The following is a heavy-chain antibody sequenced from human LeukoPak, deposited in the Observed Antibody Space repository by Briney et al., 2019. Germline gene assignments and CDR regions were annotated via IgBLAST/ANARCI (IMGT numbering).Heavy chain of an antibody. J-gene: IGHJ4*02. D-gene: IGHD3-22*01. CDR2: MNPNSGNT. CDR1: GYTLTNYD. Sequence: ASVKVSCKASGYTLTNYDINWVRLATGQGLEWMGWMNPNSGNTGYAQKFQGRVTMTRNTSVSTAYMDLSSLRSEDTAVYYCARGSVVVTDFDYWDQGTLVTVSS. CDR3: ARGSVVVTDFDY. V-gene: IGHV1-8*01.